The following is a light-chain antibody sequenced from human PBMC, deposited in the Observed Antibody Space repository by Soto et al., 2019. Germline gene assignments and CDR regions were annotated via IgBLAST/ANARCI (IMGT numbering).Light chain of an antibody. V-gene: IGLV1-47*02. Sequence: QSVLTQPPSASGTPGQRVTISCSGSTSNIGSNYVYWYQHLPGTAPKLLIYTDNQRPSGVPDRFSGSKSGTSASLAISVLRSEDEADYFCAAWDDNLRGYWVFGGGTKLTVL. J-gene: IGLJ2*01. CDR1: TSNIGSNY. CDR3: AAWDDNLRGYWV. CDR2: TDN.